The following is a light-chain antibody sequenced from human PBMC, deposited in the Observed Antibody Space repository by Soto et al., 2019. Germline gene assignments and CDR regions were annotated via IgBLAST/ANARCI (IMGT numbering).Light chain of an antibody. V-gene: IGLV2-23*03. CDR1: SSDVGSYNL. J-gene: IGLJ2*01. CDR3: CSYAGRSTFGGV. CDR2: EGS. Sequence: QSALTQPASVSGSPGQSITISCTGTSSDVGSYNLVSWYQQHPGKAPKLMIYEGSKRPSGVSNRFSGSKSGNTASLTISGLQAEDEADYYCCSYAGRSTFGGVFGGGTQLTVL.